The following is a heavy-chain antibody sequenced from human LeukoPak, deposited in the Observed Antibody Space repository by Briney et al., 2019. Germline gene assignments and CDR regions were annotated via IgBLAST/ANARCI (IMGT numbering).Heavy chain of an antibody. V-gene: IGHV1-18*01. D-gene: IGHD5-12*01. CDR3: ARGGGRAPHMDV. J-gene: IGHJ6*01. CDR2: ISAYNGNT. Sequence: ASVKDSSKASRNTLSNDRISCVRQAPGQGLEWMGWISAYNGNTNYAQKLQGRVTLTTDTSTSTGYMELRSLRSDETAVYYCARGGGRAPHMDVWGQGTTVTVSS. CDR1: RNTLSNDR.